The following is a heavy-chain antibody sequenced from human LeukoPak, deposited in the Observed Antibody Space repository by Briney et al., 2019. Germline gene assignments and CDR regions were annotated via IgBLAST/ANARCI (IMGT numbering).Heavy chain of an antibody. V-gene: IGHV1-2*02. D-gene: IGHD4-17*01. CDR2: INPNSGGT. J-gene: IGHJ4*02. Sequence: GASVKVSCKASGYTFTGYYMHWVRQAPGQGLEWMGWINPNSGGTNYAQKFQGRVTMTRDTPISTAYMELSRLRSDDTAVYYCARVSTVTRRETLLYWGQGTLVTVSS. CDR1: GYTFTGYY. CDR3: ARVSTVTRRETLLY.